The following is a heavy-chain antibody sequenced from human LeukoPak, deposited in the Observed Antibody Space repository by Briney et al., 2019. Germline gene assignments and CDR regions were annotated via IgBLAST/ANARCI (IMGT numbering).Heavy chain of an antibody. Sequence: GSLRLSCAASGFTFSSYSMNWVRQAPGKGLEWVSSISSSSSYIYYADSVKGRFTISRDNAKNSLYLQMNSLRAEDTAVYYCARERRPGIAAAGVYGMDVWGQGTTVTVSS. CDR1: GFTFSSYS. CDR2: ISSSSSYI. CDR3: ARERRPGIAAAGVYGMDV. J-gene: IGHJ6*02. D-gene: IGHD6-13*01. V-gene: IGHV3-21*01.